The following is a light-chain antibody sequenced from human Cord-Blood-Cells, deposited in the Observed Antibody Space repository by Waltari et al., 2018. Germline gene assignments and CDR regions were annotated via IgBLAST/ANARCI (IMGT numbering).Light chain of an antibody. Sequence: DIVMTQSPDPLAVSLGERATINCKSSQSVLYRSNNKNYLAWYQQKPGQPPKLLIYWASTRESGVPDRFSGSGSGTDFTLTISSLQAEDVAVYYCQQYYRTPWTFGQGTKVEIK. CDR1: QSVLYRSNNKNY. J-gene: IGKJ1*01. CDR3: QQYYRTPWT. CDR2: WAS. V-gene: IGKV4-1*01.